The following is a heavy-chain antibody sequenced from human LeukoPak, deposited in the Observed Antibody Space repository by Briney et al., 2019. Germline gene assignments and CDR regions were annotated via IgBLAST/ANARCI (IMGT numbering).Heavy chain of an antibody. CDR1: GLTFSNAW. CDR2: IKSKTDGATT. V-gene: IGHV3-15*01. CDR3: TTAPSGMDV. J-gene: IGHJ6*02. Sequence: GGSLRLSCAVSGLTFSNAWMSWVRQAPGKGLEWVGRIKSKTDGATTDYAAPVKVRFTISRDDSKNTLYLQMNSLKIEDTAVYYCTTAPSGMDVWGQGTTVTVSS.